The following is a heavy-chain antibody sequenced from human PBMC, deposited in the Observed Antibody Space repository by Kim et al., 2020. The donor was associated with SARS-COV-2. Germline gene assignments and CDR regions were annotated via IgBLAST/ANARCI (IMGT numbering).Heavy chain of an antibody. V-gene: IGHV3-33*01. J-gene: IGHJ6*02. CDR2: IWYDGSNK. Sequence: GGSLRLSCAASGFTFSSYGMHWVRQAPGKGLEWVAVIWYDGSNKYYADSVKGRFTISRDNSKNTLYLQMNSLRAEDTAVYYCARDFLVVYSNYVPYYYYYGMDVWGQGTTVTVSS. D-gene: IGHD4-4*01. CDR3: ARDFLVVYSNYVPYYYYYGMDV. CDR1: GFTFSSYG.